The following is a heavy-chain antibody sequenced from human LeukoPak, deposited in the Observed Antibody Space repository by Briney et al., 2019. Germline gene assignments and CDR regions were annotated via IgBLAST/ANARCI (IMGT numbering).Heavy chain of an antibody. CDR2: IYSGGST. J-gene: IGHJ4*02. Sequence: PGGSLRLSCAASGFTVSSDFVSWVRQAPGKGLEWVSVIYSGGSTYFADSVKGRFSISRDDSKNTLYLQMNSLRAEDTAVYYCARGRYFDYWGQGTLVTVSS. CDR1: GFTVSSDF. CDR3: ARGRYFDY. V-gene: IGHV3-53*01.